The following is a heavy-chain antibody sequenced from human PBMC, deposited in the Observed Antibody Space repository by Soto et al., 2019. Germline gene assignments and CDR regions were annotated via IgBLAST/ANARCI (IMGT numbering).Heavy chain of an antibody. J-gene: IGHJ4*02. CDR3: TRGHYNASGSYIGIVY. CDR2: IRSQPYGGTT. D-gene: IGHD3-10*01. V-gene: IGHV3-49*03. CDR1: GFRFGDYA. Sequence: GGSLRLSCTTSGFRFGDYAMSWFRQAPGKGLEWVGFIRSQPYGGTTQYAASVKGRFTISRDDSKSIAYLQLNSLKTEDTAVYYCTRGHYNASGSYIGIVYWGQGTLVTVST.